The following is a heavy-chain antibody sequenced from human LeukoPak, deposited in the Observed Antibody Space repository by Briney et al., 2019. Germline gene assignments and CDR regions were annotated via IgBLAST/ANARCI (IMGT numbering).Heavy chain of an antibody. CDR1: GFTFSSYA. Sequence: GGSLRLSCAASGFTFSSYAMHWVRQAPGKGLEWVAVISYDGSNKYYADSVKGRFTISRDNSKNTLCLQMNSLRAEDTAVYYCARDFPPGQMTNVLRFLEWTPGWIDPWGQGTLVTVSS. J-gene: IGHJ5*02. D-gene: IGHD3-3*01. CDR3: ARDFPPGQMTNVLRFLEWTPGWIDP. CDR2: ISYDGSNK. V-gene: IGHV3-30-3*01.